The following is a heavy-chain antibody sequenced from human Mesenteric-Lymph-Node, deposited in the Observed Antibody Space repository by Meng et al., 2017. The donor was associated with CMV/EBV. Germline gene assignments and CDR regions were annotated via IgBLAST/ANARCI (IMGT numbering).Heavy chain of an antibody. D-gene: IGHD3-10*01. CDR1: GGSFSGYY. J-gene: IGHJ4*02. Sequence: SETLSLTCAVYGGSFSGYYWSWIRQPPGKGLEWIGEINHSGSTNYNPSLKSRVTISVDTSKNQFSLKLSSVTAADTAVYYCARHSVLLWFGELLTPAPYFDYWGQGTLVTVSS. CDR2: INHSGST. CDR3: ARHSVLLWFGELLTPAPYFDY. V-gene: IGHV4-34*01.